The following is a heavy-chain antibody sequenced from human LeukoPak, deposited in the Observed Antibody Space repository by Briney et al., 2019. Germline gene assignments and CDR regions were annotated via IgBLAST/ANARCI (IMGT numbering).Heavy chain of an antibody. CDR2: ISYDGSNE. D-gene: IGHD6-19*01. CDR3: AREKDSSGWYYFDY. J-gene: IGHJ4*02. V-gene: IGHV3-30*04. Sequence: GRSLRLSCAASGFTFSSYAMHWVRQAPGKGLEWVAVISYDGSNEYYADSVKGRFTISRDNSKNTLYLQMNSLRAEDTAVYYCAREKDSSGWYYFDYWGQGTLVTVSS. CDR1: GFTFSSYA.